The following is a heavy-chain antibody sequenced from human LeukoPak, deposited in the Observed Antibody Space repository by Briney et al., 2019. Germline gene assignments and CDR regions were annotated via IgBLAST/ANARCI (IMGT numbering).Heavy chain of an antibody. D-gene: IGHD6-13*01. CDR2: INHSGST. CDR1: GGSFGGYY. V-gene: IGHV4-34*01. Sequence: SSETLSLTCAVYGGSFGGYYWSWIRQPPGKGLEWIGEINHSGSTNYNPSLKSRVTISVDTSKNQFSLKLSSVTAADTAVYYCARGRRLKGIAAAGTRWFDPWGQGTLVTVSS. J-gene: IGHJ5*02. CDR3: ARGRRLKGIAAAGTRWFDP.